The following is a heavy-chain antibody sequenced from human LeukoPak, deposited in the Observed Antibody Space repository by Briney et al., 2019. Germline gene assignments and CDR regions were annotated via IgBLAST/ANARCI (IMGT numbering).Heavy chain of an antibody. D-gene: IGHD6-13*01. CDR1: GGSISSYY. CDR3: ARILESSSDAFDI. V-gene: IGHV4-34*01. Sequence: SETLSLTRTVSGGSISSYYWSWIRQPPGKGLEWIGEINHSGSTNYNPSLKSRVTISVDTSKNQFSLKLSSVTAADTAVYYCARILESSSDAFDIWGQGTMVTVSS. CDR2: INHSGST. J-gene: IGHJ3*02.